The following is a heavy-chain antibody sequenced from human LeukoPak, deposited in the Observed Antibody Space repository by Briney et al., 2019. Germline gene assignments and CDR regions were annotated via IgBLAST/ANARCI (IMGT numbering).Heavy chain of an antibody. Sequence: PGGSLRLSCAASGFPFSSYEMNWVRQAPGKRLQWVSYISSSGNKIYYAASVKGRFTISRDNAKNSLYLQMNSLRAEDTAVYYCARDRGYYDFWSGPVDYMDVWGKGTTVTVSS. CDR3: ARDRGYYDFWSGPVDYMDV. J-gene: IGHJ6*03. V-gene: IGHV3-48*03. CDR2: ISSSGNKI. D-gene: IGHD3-3*01. CDR1: GFPFSSYE.